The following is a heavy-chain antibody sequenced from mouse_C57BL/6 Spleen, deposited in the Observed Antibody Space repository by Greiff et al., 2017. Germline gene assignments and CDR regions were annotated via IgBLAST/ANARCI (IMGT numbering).Heavy chain of an antibody. J-gene: IGHJ4*01. Sequence: VKLMESGPGLVQPSQSLSITCTVSGFSLTSYGVHWVRQSPGKGLEWLGVIWSGGSTDYNAAFISRLSISKDNSKSQVFFKMNSLQADDTAIYYCARRGGDEGPYAMDYWGQGTSVTVSS. CDR1: GFSLTSYG. CDR3: ARRGGDEGPYAMDY. V-gene: IGHV2-2*01. CDR2: IWSGGST. D-gene: IGHD3-3*01.